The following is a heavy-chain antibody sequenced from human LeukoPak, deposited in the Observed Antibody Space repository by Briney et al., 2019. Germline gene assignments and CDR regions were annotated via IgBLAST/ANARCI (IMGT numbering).Heavy chain of an antibody. J-gene: IGHJ6*03. CDR3: ARERGVEYQLLPAWYMDV. Sequence: PSQTLSLTCTASGGSISSGGYYWSWIRQPPGKGLEWIGYIYHSGSTYYNPSLKSRVTISVDRSKNRFSLKLSSVTAADTAVYYCARERGVEYQLLPAWYMDVWGKGTTVTVSS. V-gene: IGHV4-30-2*01. D-gene: IGHD2-2*01. CDR2: IYHSGST. CDR1: GGSISSGGYY.